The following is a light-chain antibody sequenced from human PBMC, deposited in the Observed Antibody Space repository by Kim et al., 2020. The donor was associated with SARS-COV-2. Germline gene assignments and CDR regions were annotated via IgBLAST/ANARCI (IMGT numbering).Light chain of an antibody. Sequence: SYELTQPLSVSVSPGQTASITCAGDKMGDKYACWYQQKPGQSPVLVIYQDSKRPSGIPERFSGSNSGNTATLTISGTQAMDEADYYCQAWDSSTDVFGTG. V-gene: IGLV3-1*01. CDR2: QDS. CDR3: QAWDSSTDV. CDR1: KMGDKY. J-gene: IGLJ1*01.